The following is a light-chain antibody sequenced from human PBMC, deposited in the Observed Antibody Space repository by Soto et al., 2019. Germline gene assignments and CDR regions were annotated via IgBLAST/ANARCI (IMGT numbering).Light chain of an antibody. V-gene: IGKV3-15*01. CDR1: QSVSSH. Sequence: EIVMTQSPATLSVSPGEIATVSCRASQSVSSHLAWHQQKPGQAPRILMYDASTRATGISARFSGSGSGTEFTLTISSLQSEDFAVYYCQQYHNWPINFGKGTRLEIK. J-gene: IGKJ5*01. CDR3: QQYHNWPIN. CDR2: DAS.